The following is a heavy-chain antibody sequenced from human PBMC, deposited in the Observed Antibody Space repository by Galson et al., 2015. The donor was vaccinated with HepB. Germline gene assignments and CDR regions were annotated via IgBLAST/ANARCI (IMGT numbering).Heavy chain of an antibody. V-gene: IGHV3-73*01. CDR1: GFTFSGSA. CDR2: IRSKANSYAT. Sequence: SLRLSCAASGFTFSGSAMHWVRQASGKGLEWVGRIRSKANSYATAYAASVKGRFTISRDDSKNTAYLQMNSLKTEDTAVYYCTRTWGDCSGGSCYYYYGMDVWGQGTTVTVSS. D-gene: IGHD2-15*01. J-gene: IGHJ6*02. CDR3: TRTWGDCSGGSCYYYYGMDV.